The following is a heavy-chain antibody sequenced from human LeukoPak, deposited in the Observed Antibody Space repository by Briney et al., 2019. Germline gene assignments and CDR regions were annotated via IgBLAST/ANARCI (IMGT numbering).Heavy chain of an antibody. D-gene: IGHD3-22*01. CDR3: ARATYYYDSSGYSPDY. J-gene: IGHJ4*02. CDR2: LNLDGSDK. CDR1: GFTFSTYW. Sequence: GGSLRLSCAASGFTFSTYWMSWVRQAPGKGLEWVATLNLDGSDKYYVDSVKGRFTISRDNAKNSLYLQMNSLRAEDTAVYYCARATYYYDSSGYSPDYWGQGTLVTVSS. V-gene: IGHV3-7*01.